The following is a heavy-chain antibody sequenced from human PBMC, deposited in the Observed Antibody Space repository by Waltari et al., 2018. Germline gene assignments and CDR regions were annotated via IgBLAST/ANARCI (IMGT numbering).Heavy chain of an antibody. CDR1: GGSISSYY. D-gene: IGHD6-13*01. J-gene: IGHJ1*01. CDR2: IYYSGST. Sequence: QVQLQESGPGLVKPSETLSLTCTVSGGSISSYYWSWIRQPPGKGLEWIGYIYYSGSTNYNPSLTSRVTISVDTSKNQFSLKLSSVTAADTAVYYCARDGSWHEEYFQHWGQGTLVTVSS. V-gene: IGHV4-59*01. CDR3: ARDGSWHEEYFQH.